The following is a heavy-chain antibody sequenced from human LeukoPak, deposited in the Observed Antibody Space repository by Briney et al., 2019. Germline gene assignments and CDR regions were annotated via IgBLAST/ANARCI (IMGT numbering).Heavy chain of an antibody. CDR3: ARLGLWAAFDY. D-gene: IGHD3-16*01. CDR1: GGSISSYY. Sequence: SETLSLTCTVSGGSISSYYWSWNRQPPGKGLEWIGYIYYSGSTNYNPSLKSRVTISVDTSKNQLSLKLSSVTAADTAVYYCARLGLWAAFDYWGQGTLVTVSS. J-gene: IGHJ4*02. CDR2: IYYSGST. V-gene: IGHV4-59*01.